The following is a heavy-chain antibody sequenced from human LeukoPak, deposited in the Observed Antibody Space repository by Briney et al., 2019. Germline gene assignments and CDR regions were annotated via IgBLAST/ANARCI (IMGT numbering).Heavy chain of an antibody. D-gene: IGHD3-10*01. J-gene: IGHJ6*03. CDR2: IYYSGST. CDR3: ARDSPYYYGSGSATYYMDV. CDR1: GGSISSYY. Sequence: PSETLSLTCTVSGGSISSYYWSWIRQPPGKGLEWIGYIYYSGSTNYNPSLKSRVTISVDTSKNQFSLKLSSATAADTAVYYCARDSPYYYGSGSATYYMDVWGKGTTVTISS. V-gene: IGHV4-59*01.